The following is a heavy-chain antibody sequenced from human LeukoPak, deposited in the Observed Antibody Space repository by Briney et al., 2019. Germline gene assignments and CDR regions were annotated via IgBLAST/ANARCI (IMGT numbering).Heavy chain of an antibody. D-gene: IGHD1-26*01. CDR2: ISHDGSTE. CDR3: ARDLSGSYTVDY. V-gene: IGHV3-30-3*01. Sequence: GGSLRLSCAASGFTFSRFWMNWVRQAPDKGLEWVAVISHDGSTENYADSVKGRITISRDNPKNTLYLQLNSLRPEDTAVYHCARDLSGSYTVDYWGQGTLVTVSS. J-gene: IGHJ4*02. CDR1: GFTFSRFW.